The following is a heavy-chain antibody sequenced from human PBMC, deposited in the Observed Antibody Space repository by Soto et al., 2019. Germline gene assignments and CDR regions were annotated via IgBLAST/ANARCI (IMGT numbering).Heavy chain of an antibody. V-gene: IGHV3-33*01. CDR3: ARELNGDRYAFDY. J-gene: IGHJ4*02. CDR2: IWYDGSNK. CDR1: GFTFSSYG. Sequence: GSLRLSCAASGFTFSSYGMHWVRQAPGKGLEWVAVIWYDGSNKYYADSVKGRFTISRDNSKNTLYLQMNSLRAEDTAVYYCARELNGDRYAFDYWGQGTLVTVSS. D-gene: IGHD2-21*02.